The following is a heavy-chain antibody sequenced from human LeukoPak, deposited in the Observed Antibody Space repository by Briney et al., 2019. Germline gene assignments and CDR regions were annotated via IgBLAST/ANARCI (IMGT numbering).Heavy chain of an antibody. CDR2: ISPNTGNT. Sequence: ASVKVSCKASGYTFTTYDINWVRQATGQGLEWMGWISPNTGNTGYVQKFQGRVTMTRNTSISTAYMELSSLTSEDTAVYYCGAVTITPNPDHRGPGTLVTVSS. D-gene: IGHD6-19*01. V-gene: IGHV1-8*01. J-gene: IGHJ5*02. CDR3: GAVTITPNPDH. CDR1: GYTFTTYD.